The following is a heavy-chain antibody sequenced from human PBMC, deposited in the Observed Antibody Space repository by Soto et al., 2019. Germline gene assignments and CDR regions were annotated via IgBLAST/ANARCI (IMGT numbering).Heavy chain of an antibody. CDR2: ISAYNGNT. J-gene: IGHJ6*03. Sequence: QDQLVQSGVEVKKPGASVKVSCKASGYSFTNYGITWVRQAPGQGFEWMGWISAYNGNTKYAQKLQGRVTMTTDASTSTAYLELRSLTSDDTAVYYCARERGVAPPVAGNTHYYYYMDVWGKGTTVTVSS. D-gene: IGHD6-19*01. CDR3: ARERGVAPPVAGNTHYYYYMDV. CDR1: GYSFTNYG. V-gene: IGHV1-18*01.